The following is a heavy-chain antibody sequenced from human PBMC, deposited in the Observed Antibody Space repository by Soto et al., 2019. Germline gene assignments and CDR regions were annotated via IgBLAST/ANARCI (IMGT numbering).Heavy chain of an antibody. D-gene: IGHD6-19*01. CDR2: IYQTGTT. CDR3: ARRIALSGTAGAPGD. J-gene: IGHJ4*02. CDR1: RGSVSSNNW. V-gene: IGHV4-4*02. Sequence: QVQLQESGPGLEKPSGTLSLTCGVSRGSVSSNNWWTWVRQPPGKGLEWIGEIYQTGTTNYNPSLQSRVTISLDKSNNHFSLKLNSVTAADTAVYYCARRIALSGTAGAPGDWGQGTLVIVSS.